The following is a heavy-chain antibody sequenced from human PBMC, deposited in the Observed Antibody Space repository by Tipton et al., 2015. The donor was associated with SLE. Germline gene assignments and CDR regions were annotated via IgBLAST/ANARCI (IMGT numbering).Heavy chain of an antibody. V-gene: IGHV4-4*08. D-gene: IGHD4-17*01. CDR3: ATTRDYGDYGHYYMDV. J-gene: IGHJ6*03. Sequence: TLSLTCTVSGGSISSYDWSWIRQSPGKGLEWIGYIYTSGSTYYNPSLKSRVTISVDTSKNQFSLKLTSVTAADTAVYYCATTRDYGDYGHYYMDVWGKGTTVTVSS. CDR1: GGSISSYD. CDR2: IYTSGST.